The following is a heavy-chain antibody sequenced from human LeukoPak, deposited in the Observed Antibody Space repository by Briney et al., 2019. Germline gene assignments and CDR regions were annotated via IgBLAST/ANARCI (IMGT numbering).Heavy chain of an antibody. CDR1: GFTFSSYE. Sequence: GGSLRLSCAASGFTFSSYEMNWVRQAPGKGLEWVSAISGSGGSTYYADSVKGRFTISRDNSKNTLYLQMNSLRAEDTAVYYCAKWLGDIVVVPAAGIDYWGQGTLVTVSS. CDR2: ISGSGGST. D-gene: IGHD2-2*01. J-gene: IGHJ4*02. V-gene: IGHV3-23*01. CDR3: AKWLGDIVVVPAAGIDY.